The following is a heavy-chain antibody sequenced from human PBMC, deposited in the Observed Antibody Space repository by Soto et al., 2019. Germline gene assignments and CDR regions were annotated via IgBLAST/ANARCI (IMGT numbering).Heavy chain of an antibody. V-gene: IGHV4-59*02. CDR2: VSASGTT. CDR3: ARVGHLNVYYASDY. CDR1: GGSVRDSY. Sequence: PSETLSLTCTVSGGSVRDSYWTWIRQPPGKGLEWIGYVSASGTTKYSSSLKSRVTMSVDTSKNQFSLKVNSVTTADTAIYYCARVGHLNVYYASDYWGQGVLVTVSS. J-gene: IGHJ4*02. D-gene: IGHD1-26*01.